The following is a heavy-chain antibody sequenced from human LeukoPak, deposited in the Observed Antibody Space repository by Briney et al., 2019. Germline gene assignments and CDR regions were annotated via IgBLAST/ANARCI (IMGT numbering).Heavy chain of an antibody. CDR1: GGTFSSYA. D-gene: IGHD3-22*01. CDR3: ARGGDYYDSRPYYHMDV. J-gene: IGHJ6*03. Sequence: SVKVSCKASGGTFSSYAISWVRQAPGLGLEWMGGIIPIFGTANYAQKFQGRVTITTDESTSTAYMELSSLRSEDTAVYYCARGGDYYDSRPYYHMDVWGKGTTVTVSS. CDR2: IIPIFGTA. V-gene: IGHV1-69*05.